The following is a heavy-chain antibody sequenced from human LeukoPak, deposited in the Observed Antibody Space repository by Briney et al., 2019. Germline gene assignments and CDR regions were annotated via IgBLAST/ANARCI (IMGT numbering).Heavy chain of an antibody. V-gene: IGHV4-34*01. D-gene: IGHD6-19*01. Sequence: SETLSLTCAVYGGSFSGYYWSWIRQPPGKGLEWIGEINHSGSTNYNPSLKSRVTISVDTSKNQFSLKLSSVTAADTAVYYCARRDSSGWYRGSAFDIWGQGTMVTVSS. CDR2: INHSGST. J-gene: IGHJ3*02. CDR3: ARRDSSGWYRGSAFDI. CDR1: GGSFSGYY.